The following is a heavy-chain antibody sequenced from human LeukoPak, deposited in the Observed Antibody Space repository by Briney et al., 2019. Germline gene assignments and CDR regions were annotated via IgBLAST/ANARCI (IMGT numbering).Heavy chain of an antibody. Sequence: SETLSLTCTVSGGSISSSSYYWGWIRQPPGKGLEWIGSIYYSGSTYYNPSLKSRVTISVDTSKNQFSLKLSSVTAADTAVYYCARDGLKEPIAARPIYYMDVWGKGTTVTVSS. CDR1: GGSISSSSYY. V-gene: IGHV4-39*07. D-gene: IGHD6-6*01. J-gene: IGHJ6*03. CDR3: ARDGLKEPIAARPIYYMDV. CDR2: IYYSGST.